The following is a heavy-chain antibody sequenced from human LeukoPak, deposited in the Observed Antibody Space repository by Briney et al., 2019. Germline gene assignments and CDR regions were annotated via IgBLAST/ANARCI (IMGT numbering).Heavy chain of an antibody. CDR2: INHSGST. V-gene: IGHV4-34*01. J-gene: IGHJ4*02. Sequence: TLSLTCAVYGGSFSGYYWSWIRQPPGKGLEWIGEINHSGSTNYNPSLKSRVTISVDTSKNQFSLKLSSVTAADTAVYYCARGDGYNRYWGQGTLVTVSS. D-gene: IGHD5-24*01. CDR3: ARGDGYNRY. CDR1: GGSFSGYY.